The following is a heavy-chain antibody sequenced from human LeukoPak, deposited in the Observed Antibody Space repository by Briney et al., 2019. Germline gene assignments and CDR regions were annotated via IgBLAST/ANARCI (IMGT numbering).Heavy chain of an antibody. CDR2: ISYSGST. Sequence: PSETLSLTCTVSGGSISSSSYYWGWIRQPPGKGLEWIGSISYSGSTYYNPSLKSRVTISVDTSKNQFSLKLSSVTAADTAVYYCARHRKYYDILTGYYEGAFDIWGQGTMVTVSS. V-gene: IGHV4-39*01. CDR3: ARHRKYYDILTGYYEGAFDI. D-gene: IGHD3-9*01. CDR1: GGSISSSSYY. J-gene: IGHJ3*02.